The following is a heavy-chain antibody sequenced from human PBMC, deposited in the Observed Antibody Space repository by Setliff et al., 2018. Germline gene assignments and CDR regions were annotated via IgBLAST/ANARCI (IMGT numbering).Heavy chain of an antibody. Sequence: SETLSLTCTVSGYSISSGYYWGWIRQPPGKGLEWIGSIYHSGSTYYNPSLKSRVTISVDTSKNQFSLKLSSVTAADKAVYHCARDRQWLVHGYYYYGMDVWGQGTTVTVSS. CDR1: GYSISSGYY. J-gene: IGHJ6*02. CDR2: IYHSGST. V-gene: IGHV4-38-2*02. D-gene: IGHD6-19*01. CDR3: ARDRQWLVHGYYYYGMDV.